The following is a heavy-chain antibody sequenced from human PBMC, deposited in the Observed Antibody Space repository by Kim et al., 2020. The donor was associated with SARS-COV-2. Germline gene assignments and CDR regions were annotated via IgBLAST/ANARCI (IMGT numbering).Heavy chain of an antibody. CDR2: IRSKAYGGKT. Sequence: GGSLRLSCTASGFTFGDYAMSWVRQAPGKGLEWVGFIRSKAYGGKTEYAASVKGRFTISRDDSKSIAYLQMNILKTEDTAVYYCTTGVPPLERWQQLVAGAFDIWGQGTMVTVSS. V-gene: IGHV3-49*04. D-gene: IGHD6-13*01. J-gene: IGHJ3*02. CDR1: GFTFGDYA. CDR3: TTGVPPLERWQQLVAGAFDI.